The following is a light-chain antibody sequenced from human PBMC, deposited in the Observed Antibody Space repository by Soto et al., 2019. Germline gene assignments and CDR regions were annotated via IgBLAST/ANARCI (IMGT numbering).Light chain of an antibody. Sequence: DILMTQSPSSLSVSVGDRVTITCRASQTVAILLNWYQQKPGKATKLLIYGASTLQSGVPSRFSGSGSRADFTLTISSLQPEDSATYYCQLSHTTLTFGQGTRLEIK. J-gene: IGKJ5*01. V-gene: IGKV1-39*01. CDR3: QLSHTTLT. CDR2: GAS. CDR1: QTVAIL.